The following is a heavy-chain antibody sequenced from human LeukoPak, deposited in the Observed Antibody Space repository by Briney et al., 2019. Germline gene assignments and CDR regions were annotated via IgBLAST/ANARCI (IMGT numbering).Heavy chain of an antibody. CDR3: ARGGTGTTGADY. Sequence: GGSLRLSCAASGFTFSSYSMNWVRQAPGKGLEWVSSISSSSSYIYYADSVKGRFTISRDNAKNSLYLQMNSLRAEDTAVYYCARGGTGTTGADYWGQGTLVTVSS. D-gene: IGHD1-1*01. V-gene: IGHV3-21*04. CDR1: GFTFSSYS. J-gene: IGHJ4*02. CDR2: ISSSSSYI.